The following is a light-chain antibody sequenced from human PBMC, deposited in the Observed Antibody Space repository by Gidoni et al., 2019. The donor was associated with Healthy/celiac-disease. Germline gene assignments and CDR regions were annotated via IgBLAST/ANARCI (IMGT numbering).Light chain of an antibody. J-gene: IGKJ5*01. V-gene: IGKV1-39*01. Sequence: DIQMPQSPSSLSASVGDRVTITCRASQSISSYLNWYQQKPGKAPKLLIYAASSLQSGVPSRFSGSGSGTDFTLTISSLQPEDFATCYCQQSYSTLSITFGQGTRLEIK. CDR1: QSISSY. CDR3: QQSYSTLSIT. CDR2: AAS.